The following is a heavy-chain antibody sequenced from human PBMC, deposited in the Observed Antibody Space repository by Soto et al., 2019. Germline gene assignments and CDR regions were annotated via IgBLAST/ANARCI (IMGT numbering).Heavy chain of an antibody. V-gene: IGHV3-49*03. CDR1: GFSFGDYA. J-gene: IGHJ4*02. D-gene: IGHD4-17*01. CDR2: IRSKAYGVTT. CDR3: ARDTDLGHYVGDH. Sequence: EVHLVESGGGLVQPGRSLRLSCTASGFSFGDYAMSWFRQAPGKGLEWVSIIRSKAYGVTTDYAASVKGRFTISRDDSKSIAYLQMNSLKTEDTAVYYCARDTDLGHYVGDHWGQGTLVTVSS.